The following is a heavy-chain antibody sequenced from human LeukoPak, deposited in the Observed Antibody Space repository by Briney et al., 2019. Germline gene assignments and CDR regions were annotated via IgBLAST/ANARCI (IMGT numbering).Heavy chain of an antibody. D-gene: IGHD3-16*02. V-gene: IGHV3-11*01. CDR3: TRDHYRYGRHE. CDR1: GFTFSDYY. J-gene: IGHJ4*02. Sequence: PGGSLRLSCAASGFTFSDYYMSWIRQAPGKGLEWVAYISSSGSTIYYADSVKGRFTITRDNAKNSLYLQMNSLRAEDTAVYYCTRDHYRYGRHERGQRTLVIVSS. CDR2: ISSSGSTI.